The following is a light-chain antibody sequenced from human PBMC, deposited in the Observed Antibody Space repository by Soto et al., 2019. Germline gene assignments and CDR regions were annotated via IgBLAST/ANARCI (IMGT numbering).Light chain of an antibody. CDR2: DDS. V-gene: IGLV3-21*02. J-gene: IGLJ3*02. CDR1: NIGSRS. CDR3: QVWDSSSDHPGV. Sequence: SYELTQPPSVSVAPGQTARITCRGKNIGSRSVHWYQQKPGQSPVLVVYDDSDRPSGIPERFSGSNSGNTATLTISRVEAGDEADYYCQVWDSSSDHPGVFGGGTKLTVL.